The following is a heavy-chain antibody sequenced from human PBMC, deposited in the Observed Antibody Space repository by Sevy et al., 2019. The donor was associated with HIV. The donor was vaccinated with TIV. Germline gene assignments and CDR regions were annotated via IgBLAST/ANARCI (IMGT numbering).Heavy chain of an antibody. CDR1: GFTFSNYG. CDR3: ARGGDFNDRSAKRDFDY. CDR2: IWNDGSNK. V-gene: IGHV3-33*01. D-gene: IGHD3-22*01. Sequence: GGFLRLSCAASGFTFSNYGMHWVRQAPGKGLEWVAVIWNDGSNKYYADSVKGRFTISRDNSKNTLYLQMNSLRVEDMAVYFCARGGDFNDRSAKRDFDYWGQGTLVTVSS. J-gene: IGHJ4*02.